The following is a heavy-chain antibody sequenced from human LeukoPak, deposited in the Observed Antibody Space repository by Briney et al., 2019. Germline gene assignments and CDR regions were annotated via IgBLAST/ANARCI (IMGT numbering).Heavy chain of an antibody. V-gene: IGHV1-18*01. Sequence: ASVKVSCKASGYTFTSYGISWVRQAPGQGLEWMGWISAYNGSTNYAQKLQGRVTMTTDTSTSTAYMELRSLRSDDTAVYYCARGGGGYSSSWYRGGSNWFDPWGQGTLVTVSS. CDR1: GYTFTSYG. CDR2: ISAYNGST. D-gene: IGHD6-13*01. CDR3: ARGGGGYSSSWYRGGSNWFDP. J-gene: IGHJ5*02.